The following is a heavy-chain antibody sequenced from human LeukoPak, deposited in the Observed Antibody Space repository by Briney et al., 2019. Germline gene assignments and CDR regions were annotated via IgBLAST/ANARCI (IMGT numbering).Heavy chain of an antibody. Sequence: GGSLRLSCVASGFTFSSYAMSWVRQAPGKGLEWVSYISSSGSTIYYADSVKGRFTISRDNAKNSLYLQMNSLRAEDTAVYYCARDTWVGYSSSWADAFDIWGQGTMVTVSS. CDR1: GFTFSSYA. CDR2: ISSSGSTI. CDR3: ARDTWVGYSSSWADAFDI. V-gene: IGHV3-48*04. J-gene: IGHJ3*02. D-gene: IGHD6-13*01.